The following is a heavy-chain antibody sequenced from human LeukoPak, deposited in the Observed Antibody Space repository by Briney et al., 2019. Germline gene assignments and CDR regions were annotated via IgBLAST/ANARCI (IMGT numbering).Heavy chain of an antibody. V-gene: IGHV3-23*01. CDR3: ARDQSLLYFDY. Sequence: GGSLRLSCAASGFTFSSYAMTWVRQAPGKGLEWVSGITGSGSGTYYADSVKGRFTISRDNSKNTLYLQMNSLRAEDTAVYYCARDQSLLYFDYWGQGTLVTVSS. CDR2: ITGSGSGT. J-gene: IGHJ4*02. CDR1: GFTFSSYA. D-gene: IGHD2-15*01.